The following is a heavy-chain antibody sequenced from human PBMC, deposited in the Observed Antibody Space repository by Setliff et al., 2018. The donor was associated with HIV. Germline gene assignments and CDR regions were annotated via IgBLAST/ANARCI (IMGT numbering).Heavy chain of an antibody. CDR2: ISSRSGLT. V-gene: IGHV3-11*03. CDR3: VTFYGGMTGWVD. J-gene: IGHJ4*02. CDR1: GFTFSDHY. D-gene: IGHD3-10*01. Sequence: GGSLRLSCAASGFTFSDHYMSWIRQPPGKGLEWMAYISSRSGLTNYADSVKGRFLISRDNAKNSVYLQMNNLRVEDTALYYCVTFYGGMTGWVDWGKGALVTVSS.